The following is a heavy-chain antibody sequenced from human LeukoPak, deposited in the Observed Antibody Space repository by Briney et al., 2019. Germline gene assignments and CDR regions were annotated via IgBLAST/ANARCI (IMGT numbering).Heavy chain of an antibody. CDR1: GYSISSGYY. J-gene: IGHJ3*02. V-gene: IGHV4-38-2*02. Sequence: SETLSLTCTVSGYSISSGYYWGWIRQPPGKGLEWIGSIYHSGSTYYNPSLKSRVTISVDTSKNQFSLKLSSVTAADTAVYYCARDLIPPYYYDSSGALDAFDIWGQGTMVTVSS. CDR3: ARDLIPPYYYDSSGALDAFDI. D-gene: IGHD3-22*01. CDR2: IYHSGST.